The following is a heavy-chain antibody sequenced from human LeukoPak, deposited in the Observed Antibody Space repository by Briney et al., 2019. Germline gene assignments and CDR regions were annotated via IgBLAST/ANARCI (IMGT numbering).Heavy chain of an antibody. Sequence: SETLSLTCTVSGGSISSSTYYWGWIRQPPGKGLEWIGNIYYSGSTYYNPSLKSRVTISVDTSKNQFSLKLSSVTAADTAVYYCARIKKGDYMDVWGKGTTVTVSS. CDR3: ARIKKGDYMDV. CDR1: GGSISSSTYY. V-gene: IGHV4-39*07. CDR2: IYYSGST. J-gene: IGHJ6*03. D-gene: IGHD3-16*01.